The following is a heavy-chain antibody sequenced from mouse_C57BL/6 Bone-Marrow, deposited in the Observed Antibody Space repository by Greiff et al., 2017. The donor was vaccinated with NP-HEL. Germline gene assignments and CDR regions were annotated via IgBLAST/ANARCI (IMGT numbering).Heavy chain of an antibody. CDR1: GYTFTSYW. Sequence: VQLQESGAELVKPGASVKLSCKASGYTFTSYWMHWVKQRPGQGLEWIGMIHPNSGSTNYNEKFKSKATLTVDKSSSTAYMQLSSLTSEDAAVYYCARRREYFDVWGTGTTVTVSS. CDR3: ARRREYFDV. V-gene: IGHV1-64*01. CDR2: IHPNSGST. J-gene: IGHJ1*03.